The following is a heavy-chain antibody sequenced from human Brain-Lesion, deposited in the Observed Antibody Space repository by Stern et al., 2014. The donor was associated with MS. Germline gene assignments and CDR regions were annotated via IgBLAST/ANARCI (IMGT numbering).Heavy chain of an antibody. J-gene: IGHJ4*02. CDR2: IFPRDSNT. D-gene: IGHD5-12*01. Sequence: EVQLVESGAEVKKPGESLKISCEASGYLFDDYWIGWVRQMSGRGLELVAIIFPRDSNTRYSPSVQGQVTISADRPTTTAFLKGGGLRPWDPAMFYCASSPATPSGYDRFDYWGQGALVTVSS. CDR1: GYLFDDYW. V-gene: IGHV5-51*04. CDR3: ASSPATPSGYDRFDY.